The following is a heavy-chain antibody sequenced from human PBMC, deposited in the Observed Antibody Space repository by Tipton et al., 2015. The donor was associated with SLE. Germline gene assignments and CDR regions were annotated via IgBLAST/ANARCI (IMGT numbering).Heavy chain of an antibody. Sequence: LRISCAVYGGSFSGYYWSWIRQPPGKGLEWIGEINHSGSTNYNPSLKSRVTISVDTSKNQFSLKLSSVTAADTAVYYCARVLDCSGGSCHSLDAFDIWGQGTMVTVSS. D-gene: IGHD2-15*01. V-gene: IGHV4-34*01. CDR3: ARVLDCSGGSCHSLDAFDI. J-gene: IGHJ3*02. CDR2: INHSGST. CDR1: GGSFSGYY.